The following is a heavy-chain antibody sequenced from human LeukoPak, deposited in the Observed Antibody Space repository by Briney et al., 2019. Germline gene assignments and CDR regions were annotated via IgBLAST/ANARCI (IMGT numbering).Heavy chain of an antibody. D-gene: IGHD1-26*01. CDR3: ARGANTHFDY. CDR2: IGTAGDT. CDR1: GFTFSNYD. Sequence: GGSLRLSCAASGFTFSNYDMHWVRQATGKGLEWVSAIGTAGDTYYQGSVRGRFTMSRENAKNSLYLQMDSLTAGDTAVYYCARGANTHFDYWGQGILVTVSS. V-gene: IGHV3-13*04. J-gene: IGHJ4*02.